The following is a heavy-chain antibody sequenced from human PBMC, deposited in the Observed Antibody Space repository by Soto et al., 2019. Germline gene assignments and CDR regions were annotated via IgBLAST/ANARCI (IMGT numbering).Heavy chain of an antibody. V-gene: IGHV4-34*01. J-gene: IGHJ5*02. CDR3: ADGSGSYPPGNWFDP. Sequence: SETLSLTCAVYGGSFSGYYWSWIRQPPGKGLEWIGEINHSGSTNYNPSLKSRVTISVDTSKNQFSLKLSSVTAADTAVYYCADGSGSYPPGNWFDPWGQGTLVTVSS. CDR2: INHSGST. D-gene: IGHD3-10*01. CDR1: GGSFSGYY.